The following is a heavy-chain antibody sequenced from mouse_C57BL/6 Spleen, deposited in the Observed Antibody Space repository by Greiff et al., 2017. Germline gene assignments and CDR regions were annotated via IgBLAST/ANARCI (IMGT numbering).Heavy chain of an antibody. CDR1: GFTFSSYG. CDR2: ISSGGSYT. Sequence: EVMLVESGGDLVKPGGSLKLSCAASGFTFSSYGMSWVRQTPDKRLEWVATISSGGSYTNYPDSVKGRFTISRDNAKNTLYLQMSSLKSEDTAMYYCARHSGDQAWLAYWGQGTLVTVSA. J-gene: IGHJ3*01. V-gene: IGHV5-6*02. CDR3: ARHSGDQAWLAY. D-gene: IGHD1-3*01.